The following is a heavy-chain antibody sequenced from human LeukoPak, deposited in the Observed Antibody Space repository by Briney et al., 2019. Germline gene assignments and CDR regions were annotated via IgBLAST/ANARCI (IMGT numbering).Heavy chain of an antibody. V-gene: IGHV3-72*01. CDR3: ARALRYSGYGGMTYGMDV. CDR2: TRNKADSDTT. CDR1: GFSFSDHY. Sequence: GGSLRLSCAASGFSFSDHYMDWVRQAPGKGLEWVGRTRNKADSDTTEYAASVKGRFTISRDDSKNSLYLQVNSLKTEDTAVYYCARALRYSGYGGMTYGMDVWGQGTTVTVSS. D-gene: IGHD5-12*01. J-gene: IGHJ6*02.